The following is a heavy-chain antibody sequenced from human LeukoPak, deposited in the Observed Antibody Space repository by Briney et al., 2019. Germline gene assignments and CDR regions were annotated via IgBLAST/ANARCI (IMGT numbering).Heavy chain of an antibody. CDR3: AREDPYCSSTSCPFDY. Sequence: PGGSLRLSCAASGFTFSSYVMSWVRQAPGKGLEWVSGISGRGSSTYYADSVKGRFTISRDNSKNTLYLQMNSLRAEDTAVYYCAREDPYCSSTSCPFDYWGQGTLVTVCS. V-gene: IGHV3-23*01. CDR1: GFTFSSYV. D-gene: IGHD2-2*01. CDR2: ISGRGSST. J-gene: IGHJ4*02.